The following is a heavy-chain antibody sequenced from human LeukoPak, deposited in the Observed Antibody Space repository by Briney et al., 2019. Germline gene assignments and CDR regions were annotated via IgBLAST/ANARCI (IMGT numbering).Heavy chain of an antibody. CDR3: AKDWAIAAEVV. Sequence: GGSLRLSCAAAGFTFSSYALSWVRQAPGKGLEWVSSISSSGSYTYYADSVKGRFTISRDNSKNTLYLQMNSLRAEDTAVYYCAKDWAIAAEVVWGQGTLVTVSS. V-gene: IGHV3-23*01. J-gene: IGHJ4*02. D-gene: IGHD6-25*01. CDR2: ISSSGSYT. CDR1: GFTFSSYA.